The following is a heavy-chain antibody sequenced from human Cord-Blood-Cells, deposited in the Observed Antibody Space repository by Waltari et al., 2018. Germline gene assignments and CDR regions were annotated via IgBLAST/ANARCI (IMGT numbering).Heavy chain of an antibody. J-gene: IGHJ4*02. CDR1: GGPLSSGGYS. V-gene: IGHV4-30-2*01. Sequence: QLQLQESGSGLVKPSQTLSLTCAASGGPLSSGGYSCSWLRQPPGKGLEWIGYIYHSGSTYYNPSLKSRVTISVDRSKNQFSLKLSSVTAADTAVYYCARVDTIFGVVFDYWGQGTLVTVSS. CDR2: IYHSGST. CDR3: ARVDTIFGVVFDY. D-gene: IGHD3-3*01.